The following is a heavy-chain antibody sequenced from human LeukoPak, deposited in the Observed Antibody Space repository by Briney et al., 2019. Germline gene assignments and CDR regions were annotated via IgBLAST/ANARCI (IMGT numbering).Heavy chain of an antibody. CDR1: GFTFSSYW. Sequence: GGSLRLSCAASGFTFSSYWMSWVRQAPGKGLEWVASIKQDGSEKYYVDSVKGRFTISRDNAKNSLYLQMNSLRAEDTAVYYCAREAALGAFDYWGQGTLVTVSS. CDR2: IKQDGSEK. J-gene: IGHJ4*02. CDR3: AREAALGAFDY. V-gene: IGHV3-7*01. D-gene: IGHD3-16*01.